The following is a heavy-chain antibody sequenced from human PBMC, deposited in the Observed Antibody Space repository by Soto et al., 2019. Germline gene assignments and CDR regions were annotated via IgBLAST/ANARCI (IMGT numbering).Heavy chain of an antibody. J-gene: IGHJ4*02. D-gene: IGHD5-12*01. Sequence: LGESLKISCAATGFTFSSDAINWVRQTPGKGLEWVSAISGSGDERYYADPVKGRFTISRDNSKNTLFLQVNSLRADDTAVYYCVKSPRSGYEAPWDYWGQGTQVTVSS. CDR2: ISGSGDER. CDR1: GFTFSSDA. V-gene: IGHV3-23*01. CDR3: VKSPRSGYEAPWDY.